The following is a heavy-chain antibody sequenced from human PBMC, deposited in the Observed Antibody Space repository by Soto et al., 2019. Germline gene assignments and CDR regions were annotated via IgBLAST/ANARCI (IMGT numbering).Heavy chain of an antibody. CDR2: ISSSGGST. V-gene: IGHV3-23*01. J-gene: IGHJ4*02. Sequence: EVQLLESGGGLVQPGGSLRLSCAASGFTFSSYAMSWVRQAPGKGLEWVSAISSSGGSTYYADSVKGRFTISRDNSKNTLYLQMNSLRAEDTAVYYCAKAGWELLTLFDYWGQGTLVTVSS. D-gene: IGHD1-26*01. CDR1: GFTFSSYA. CDR3: AKAGWELLTLFDY.